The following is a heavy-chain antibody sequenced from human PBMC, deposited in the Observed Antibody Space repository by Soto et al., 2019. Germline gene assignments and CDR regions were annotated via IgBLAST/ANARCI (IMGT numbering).Heavy chain of an antibody. Sequence: GASVKVSCKTSGYTFTGYYIHWVRQAPGQGLEWMGWINPNSGGTNYAQKFQGWVTMTRDTSISTAYMELSRLRSDDTAVYYCARVHSSSLFDAFDIWGQGTMVTVSS. CDR3: ARVHSSSLFDAFDI. CDR1: GYTFTGYY. V-gene: IGHV1-2*04. J-gene: IGHJ3*02. D-gene: IGHD6-6*01. CDR2: INPNSGGT.